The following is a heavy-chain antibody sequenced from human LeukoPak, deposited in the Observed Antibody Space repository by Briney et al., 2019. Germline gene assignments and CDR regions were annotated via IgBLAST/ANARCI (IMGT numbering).Heavy chain of an antibody. D-gene: IGHD5-18*01. CDR3: ARDRSQRAYSYGPDGE. CDR2: VSYDGSNK. CDR1: GFTFSSYA. J-gene: IGHJ4*02. V-gene: IGHV3-30*01. Sequence: GRSLRLSCAASGFTFSSYAMHWVRQAPGKGLEWVAVVSYDGSNKFYADSVKGRFTISRDNSKNTLFLQMNSLRAEDTAVYYCARDRSQRAYSYGPDGEWGQGTLVTASS.